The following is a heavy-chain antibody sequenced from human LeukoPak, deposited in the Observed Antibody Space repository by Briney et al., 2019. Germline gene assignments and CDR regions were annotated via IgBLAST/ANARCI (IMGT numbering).Heavy chain of an antibody. CDR3: AAAAPRPPYYYYGMDV. D-gene: IGHD6-13*01. V-gene: IGHV1-2*02. Sequence: ASVTVSCKASGYTFTGYYMHWVRQAPGQGLEWMGWINPNSGGTNYAQKFQGRVTMTRDTSISTAYMELSRLRSDDTAVYYCAAAAPRPPYYYYGMDVWGQGTTVTVSS. CDR2: INPNSGGT. CDR1: GYTFTGYY. J-gene: IGHJ6*02.